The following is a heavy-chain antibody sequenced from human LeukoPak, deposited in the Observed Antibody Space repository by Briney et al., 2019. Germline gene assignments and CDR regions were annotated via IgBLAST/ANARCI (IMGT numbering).Heavy chain of an antibody. CDR1: GFTFSSYG. CDR3: AKWGKRGYSYGSVY. D-gene: IGHD5-18*01. V-gene: IGHV3-30*18. CDR2: ISYDGSNK. Sequence: GGSLRLSCAASGFTFSSYGMHWVRQAPGKGLEWVAVISYDGSNKYYADSVKGRFTISRDNSKNTLYLQMNSLRAEDTAVYYCAKWGKRGYSYGSVYWGRGTLVTVSS. J-gene: IGHJ4*02.